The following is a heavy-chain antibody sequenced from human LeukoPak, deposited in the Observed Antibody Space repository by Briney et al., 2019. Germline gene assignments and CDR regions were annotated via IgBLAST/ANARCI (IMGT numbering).Heavy chain of an antibody. D-gene: IGHD4-11*01. CDR1: GFTFSSYS. Sequence: GSLRLSCAASGFTFSSYSMNWVRQAPGKGLEWVSSISSSSSYIYYADSVKGRFTISRDNAKNSLYLQMNSLRAEDTAVYYCARGGYSNYGYFDYWGQGTLVTLSS. J-gene: IGHJ4*02. CDR2: ISSSSSYI. CDR3: ARGGYSNYGYFDY. V-gene: IGHV3-21*01.